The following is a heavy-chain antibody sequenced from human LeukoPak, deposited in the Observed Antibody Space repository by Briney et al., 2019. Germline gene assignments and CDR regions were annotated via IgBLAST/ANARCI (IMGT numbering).Heavy chain of an antibody. CDR2: IYYSENT. V-gene: IGHV4-59*01. CDR3: ARSYSSSWYGDFQH. Sequence: PSETLSLTCTVPGGSISSYYWSWIRQPPGKGLEWIGYIYYSENTNYNPSLKSRVTISVDTSKNQFSLKLTSVTAADTAVYYCARSYSSSWYGDFQHWGQGTLVTVSS. D-gene: IGHD6-13*01. J-gene: IGHJ1*01. CDR1: GGSISSYY.